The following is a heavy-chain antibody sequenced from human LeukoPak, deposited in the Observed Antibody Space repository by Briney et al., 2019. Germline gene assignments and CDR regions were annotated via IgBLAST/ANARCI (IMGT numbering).Heavy chain of an antibody. D-gene: IGHD6-19*01. V-gene: IGHV4-61*02. Sequence: SETLSLTCTVSGGSISSGSYYWSWIRQPAGKELEWIGRIDTSGTNNYNPSLNSRVTISVDAYTNQFSLKRRSVTAADTAVYYCARAVAGYNWFDPWGQGTLVTVSS. CDR1: GGSISSGSYY. J-gene: IGHJ5*02. CDR2: IDTSGTN. CDR3: ARAVAGYNWFDP.